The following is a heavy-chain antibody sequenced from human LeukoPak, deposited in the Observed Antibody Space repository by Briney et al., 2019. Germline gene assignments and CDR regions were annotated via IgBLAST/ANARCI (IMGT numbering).Heavy chain of an antibody. Sequence: SETLSLTCTVSGGSISSSSHYWGWIRQPPGKGLEWIGSIYYSGSTYYNPSLKSRVTISVDTSKNQFSLKLSSVTAADTAVYYCARVGTGTTFGGDYYYYMDVWGKGTTVTVSS. CDR2: IYYSGST. CDR1: GGSISSSSHY. V-gene: IGHV4-39*07. CDR3: ARVGTGTTFGGDYYYYMDV. D-gene: IGHD1-1*01. J-gene: IGHJ6*03.